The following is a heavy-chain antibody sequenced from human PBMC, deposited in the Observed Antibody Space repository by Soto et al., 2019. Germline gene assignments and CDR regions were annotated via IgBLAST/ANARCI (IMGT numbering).Heavy chain of an antibody. CDR3: ARVFDTVGSFEY. J-gene: IGHJ4*02. V-gene: IGHV4-30-2*01. CDR2: IYHSGST. CDR1: GGSISSGGYP. D-gene: IGHD3-10*02. Sequence: QLQLQESGSGLVKPSETLSLTCAVSGGSISSGGYPWSWIRQPPGKGLEWIGYIYHSGSTYYNPSPKSRVTISVDRSKNQFSLKLSSVTAADTAVYYCARVFDTVGSFEYWGQGTLVTVSS.